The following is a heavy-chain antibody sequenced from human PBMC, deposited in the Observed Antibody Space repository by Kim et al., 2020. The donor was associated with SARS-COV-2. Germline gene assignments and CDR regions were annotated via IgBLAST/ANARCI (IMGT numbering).Heavy chain of an antibody. Sequence: GGSLRLSCAASGFTFSSSAMSWVRQAPGKGLEWVSAISGSGGSTYYADSVKGRFTISRDNSKNTLYLQMNSLRAEDTAVYYCAKPRVAPLNYFDYWGQGTLVTVSS. CDR1: GFTFSSSA. D-gene: IGHD2-21*01. J-gene: IGHJ4*02. CDR2: ISGSGGST. V-gene: IGHV3-23*01. CDR3: AKPRVAPLNYFDY.